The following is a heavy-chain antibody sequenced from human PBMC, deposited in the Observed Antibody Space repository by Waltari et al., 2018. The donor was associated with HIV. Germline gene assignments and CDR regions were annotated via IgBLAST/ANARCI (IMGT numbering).Heavy chain of an antibody. J-gene: IGHJ5*02. V-gene: IGHV4-34*01. CDR1: GGSFSGYY. CDR2: INHSGST. CDR3: ARGGIVVVPAAIPNNWFDP. Sequence: QVQLQQWGAGLLKPSETLSLTCAVYGGSFSGYYWRWIRQPPGKGLEWIGEINHSGSTNYNPSLKSRVTISVDTSKNQFSLKLSSVTAADTAVYYCARGGIVVVPAAIPNNWFDPWGQGTLVTVSS. D-gene: IGHD2-2*02.